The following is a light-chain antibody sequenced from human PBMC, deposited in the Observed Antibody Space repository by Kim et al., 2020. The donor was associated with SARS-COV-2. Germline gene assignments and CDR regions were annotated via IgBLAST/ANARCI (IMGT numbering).Light chain of an antibody. CDR1: ALPKQY. V-gene: IGLV3-25*03. CDR3: QSADSSGTYVI. CDR2: KDT. Sequence: SYELTQPPSVSVSPGQTARITCSGDALPKQYAYWYQQKPGQAPVLVIYKDTERPSGIPERFSGSSSGTTVTLTISGARAEDEADYYCQSADSSGTYVIFGGGTQLTVL. J-gene: IGLJ2*01.